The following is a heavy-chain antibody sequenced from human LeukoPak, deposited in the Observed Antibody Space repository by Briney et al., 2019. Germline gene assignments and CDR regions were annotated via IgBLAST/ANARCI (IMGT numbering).Heavy chain of an antibody. J-gene: IGHJ4*02. CDR2: IWNDGSDK. D-gene: IGHD4-11*01. CDR3: VKDAERGFDFSNSLQS. V-gene: IGHV3-33*06. Sequence: PGRSLRLSCAPSGFTFSHYAMHWVRQAPGKGLEWVAVIWNDGSDKYYGDSVKGRFTISRDNSQKTVYLQMSSLRVEDTAVYYCVKDAERGFDFSNSLQSWGQGTLVTVSS. CDR1: GFTFSHYA.